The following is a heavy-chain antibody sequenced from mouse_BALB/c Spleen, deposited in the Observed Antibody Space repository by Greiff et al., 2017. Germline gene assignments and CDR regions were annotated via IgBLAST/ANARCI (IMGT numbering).Heavy chain of an antibody. CDR1: GYTFTSYW. Sequence: QVQLQQSGAELARPGASVKLSCKASGYTFTSYWMQWVKQRPGQGLEWIGAIYPGDGDTRYTQKFKGKATLTADKSSSTAYMQLSSLASEDSAVYYCARNDYPSYFDYWGQGTTLTVSS. CDR2: IYPGDGDT. J-gene: IGHJ2*01. V-gene: IGHV1-87*01. D-gene: IGHD2-4*01. CDR3: ARNDYPSYFDY.